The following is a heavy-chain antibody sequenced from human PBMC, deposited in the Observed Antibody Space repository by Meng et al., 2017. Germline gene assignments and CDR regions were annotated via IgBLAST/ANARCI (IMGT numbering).Heavy chain of an antibody. V-gene: IGHV1-3*01. D-gene: IGHD3-3*01. Sequence: QVQLAQSGAEVKKPFGAPVKISCNASGYTFNNYAMHWLRQAPGQRLEWMGWINAGNGDTKFSQKFQGRVSISRDTSASTAYMELRSLRFEDTAVYYCATTLNYDFWSGFYYWGQGTLVTVSS. CDR3: ATTLNYDFWSGFYY. J-gene: IGHJ4*02. CDR2: INAGNGDT. CDR1: GYTFNNYA.